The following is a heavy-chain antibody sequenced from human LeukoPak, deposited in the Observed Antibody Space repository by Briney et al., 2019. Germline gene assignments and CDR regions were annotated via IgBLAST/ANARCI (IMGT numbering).Heavy chain of an antibody. J-gene: IGHJ4*01. D-gene: IGHD2-21*02. V-gene: IGHV3-30*04. CDR3: ARDTRGDWYYFDY. Sequence: PGGSLRLSCAASGLTFSSYAMHGVRQAPGKGLDGVAVMSYVGINTYYADSVKGRFTISRDNSKNTLYPQMNILRAEDTAVYYCARDTRGDWYYFDYWGHGTLVTASS. CDR1: GLTFSSYA. CDR2: MSYVGINT.